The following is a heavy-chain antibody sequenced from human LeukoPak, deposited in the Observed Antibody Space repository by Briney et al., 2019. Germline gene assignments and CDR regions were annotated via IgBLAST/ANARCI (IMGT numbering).Heavy chain of an antibody. CDR3: ARDWGVVVPAATSFDI. D-gene: IGHD2-2*01. V-gene: IGHV3-74*01. Sequence: PGLSLRLSYAASGLTFSRYWKQWVRQATGRGLVWVSRINIEGSSTSAPDSGKGRFTISRNNAKITRKPQMNRRRAEDTAVYYCARDWGVVVPAATSFDIWGQGTMVTVSS. CDR1: GLTFSRYW. J-gene: IGHJ3*02. CDR2: INIEGSST.